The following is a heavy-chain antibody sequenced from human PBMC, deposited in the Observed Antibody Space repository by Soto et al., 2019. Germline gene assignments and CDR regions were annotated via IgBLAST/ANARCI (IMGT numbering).Heavy chain of an antibody. V-gene: IGHV1-18*01. CDR2: ISAYNGNT. Sequence: QVQLVQSGSEVKKPGSSVKVSCKASGYTFTSYGISWVRPAPGQGLERMGWISAYNGNTNYAQKLQGRVTMTTDTSTRTAYMELRSLRSDDTAVYYCARGGGFLWGRYYGMDVWGQGTTVTVSS. J-gene: IGHJ6*02. CDR1: GYTFTSYG. D-gene: IGHD3-3*01. CDR3: ARGGGFLWGRYYGMDV.